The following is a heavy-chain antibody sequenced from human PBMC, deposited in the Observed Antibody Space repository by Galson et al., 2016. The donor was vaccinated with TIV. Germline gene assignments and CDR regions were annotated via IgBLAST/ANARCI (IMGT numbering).Heavy chain of an antibody. D-gene: IGHD3/OR15-3a*01. J-gene: IGHJ3*02. CDR2: TYYRSKWYN. V-gene: IGHV6-1*01. CDR3: AREGAHNLGLVTNAVEI. Sequence: CAISGDSVSSNNAAWNWIRQSPSRGLEWLGRTYYRSKWYNQYAVSVKSRITINPDTSKSQSSMQLNSVTPADTAVYYWAREGAHNLGLVTNAVEIWGQGTMVTVSS. CDR1: GDSVSSNNAA.